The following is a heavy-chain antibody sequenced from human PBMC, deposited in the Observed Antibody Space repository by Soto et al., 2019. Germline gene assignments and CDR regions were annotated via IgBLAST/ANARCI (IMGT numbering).Heavy chain of an antibody. Sequence: PGESLKISCKGSGYIFTSYCNSWVRQRPGKGLEWMGRIDPSDSYTNYSPSFQGHVTISADKSISTAYLQWNSLKASDTAMYYCATQYSSSLHIGFDPWGQGTLVTVYS. CDR1: GYIFTSYC. CDR3: ATQYSSSLHIGFDP. CDR2: IDPSDSYT. D-gene: IGHD6-13*01. J-gene: IGHJ5*02. V-gene: IGHV5-10-1*01.